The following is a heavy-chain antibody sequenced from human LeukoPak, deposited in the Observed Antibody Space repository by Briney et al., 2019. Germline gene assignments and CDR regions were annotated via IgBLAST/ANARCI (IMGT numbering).Heavy chain of an antibody. D-gene: IGHD2-21*02. CDR2: ISGSGGST. CDR3: AKSNNWEVVVTV. J-gene: IGHJ4*02. CDR1: GFTFSSYA. V-gene: IGHV3-23*01. Sequence: TGGSLRLSCAASGFTFSSYAMSWVRQAPGKMLEWVSAISGSGGSTYYADSVKGRFTISRDNSKNTLYLQMNSLRAEDTAVYYCAKSNNWEVVVTVWGQGTLVTVSS.